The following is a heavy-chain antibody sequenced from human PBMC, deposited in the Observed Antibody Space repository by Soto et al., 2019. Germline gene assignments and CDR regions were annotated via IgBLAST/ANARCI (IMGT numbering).Heavy chain of an antibody. CDR2: LYYSGNT. CDR3: ARGGGSTFNGFDP. D-gene: IGHD2-15*01. CDR1: GGSISSFNYF. J-gene: IGHJ5*02. V-gene: IGHV4-39*01. Sequence: QLQLQESGPGLVKPSETLSLTCTVSGGSISSFNYFWGWIRQPPGKGLEWIGSLYYSGNTYYNPSLQSRVTISVDTSEKQCTLTLRSVTAADTAVYYCARGGGSTFNGFDPWGQGTLVTVSP.